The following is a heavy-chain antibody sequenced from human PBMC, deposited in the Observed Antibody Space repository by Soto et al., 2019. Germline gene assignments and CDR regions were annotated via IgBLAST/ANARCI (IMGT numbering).Heavy chain of an antibody. J-gene: IGHJ6*02. CDR2: ISGSGGST. CDR3: AREGWPLLQTGMDV. V-gene: IGHV3-23*01. Sequence: PGGSLRLSCAASGFTFSSYAMSWVRQAPGKGLEGVSAISGSGGSTYYADSVKGRFTISRDNSKNSLYRQMHSLRDEDTAVYYCAREGWPLLQTGMDVWGQGTTVTVSS. CDR1: GFTFSSYA. D-gene: IGHD2-15*01.